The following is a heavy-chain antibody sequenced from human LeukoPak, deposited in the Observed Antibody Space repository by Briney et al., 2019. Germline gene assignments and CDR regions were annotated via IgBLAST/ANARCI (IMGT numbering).Heavy chain of an antibody. V-gene: IGHV4-4*09. CDR3: ARTQFVPAAIIWFNP. J-gene: IGHJ5*02. CDR2: IYTSGST. Sequence: SETLSLTCTVSGGSISSYYWSWIRQPPGKGLEWIGYIYTSGSTNNNPTLKSRVTISVDTSKNQFSLKLSSVTAADTAVYYCARTQFVPAAIIWFNPWGQGNLVTVSS. D-gene: IGHD2-2*01. CDR1: GGSISSYY.